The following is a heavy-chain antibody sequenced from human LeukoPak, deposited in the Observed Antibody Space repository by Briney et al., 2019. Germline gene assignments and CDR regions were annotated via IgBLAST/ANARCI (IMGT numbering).Heavy chain of an antibody. J-gene: IGHJ4*02. CDR3: AKDWDRYYDSSGYGPYYFDY. D-gene: IGHD3-22*01. Sequence: PGGSLRLSCAASGFTFSNYGMNWVRQAPRKGLEWVSSISYTGTYIYYADSVKGRFTISRDNAKNSLYLQMNSLRAEDTALYYCAKDWDRYYDSSGYGPYYFDYWGQGTLVTVSS. CDR1: GFTFSNYG. V-gene: IGHV3-21*04. CDR2: ISYTGTYI.